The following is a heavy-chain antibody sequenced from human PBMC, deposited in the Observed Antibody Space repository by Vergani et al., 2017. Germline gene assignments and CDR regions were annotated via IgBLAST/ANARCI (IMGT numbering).Heavy chain of an antibody. CDR3: ARASLRALVGYYYYMDV. J-gene: IGHJ6*03. CDR1: GDSITNGGFS. V-gene: IGHV4-30-2*01. CDR2: IFPSGNS. Sequence: QVQLQESGPGLVKPSQTLSLTCAVPGDSITNGGFSWNWIRQPPGKGPEWIGYIFPSGNSDYNPSLKNRVSISLDKSKNQFSLWVNSVTAADTAVYFCARASLRALVGYYYYMDVWGKGKTVVVSS. D-gene: IGHD3-16*02.